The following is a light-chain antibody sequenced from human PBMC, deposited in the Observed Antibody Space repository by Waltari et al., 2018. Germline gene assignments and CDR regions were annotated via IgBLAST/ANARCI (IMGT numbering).Light chain of an antibody. V-gene: IGLV3-27*01. CDR3: YSAADNNVV. Sequence: SYEPTQPSSVSVSPGQTARITCSGDVLAKKYARWFQQKPGQAPVLVIYKDSERPSGIPERFSGSSSGTTVTLTISGAQVEDEADYYCYSAADNNVVFGGGTKLTVL. J-gene: IGLJ2*01. CDR1: VLAKKY. CDR2: KDS.